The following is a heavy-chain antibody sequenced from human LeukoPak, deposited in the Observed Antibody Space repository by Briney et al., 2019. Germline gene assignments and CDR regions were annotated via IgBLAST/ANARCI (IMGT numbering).Heavy chain of an antibody. CDR1: GYTFTSYG. Sequence: GASVKVSCKASGYTFTSYGISWVRQAPGQGLEWMGWISAYNGNTNYAQKLQGRVTMTTDTSTSTAYMELRSLRSDDTAVYYCARDRSWGGYCSSTSCYGLIDYWGQGTLVTVSS. D-gene: IGHD2-2*01. CDR2: ISAYNGNT. J-gene: IGHJ4*02. CDR3: ARDRSWGGYCSSTSCYGLIDY. V-gene: IGHV1-18*01.